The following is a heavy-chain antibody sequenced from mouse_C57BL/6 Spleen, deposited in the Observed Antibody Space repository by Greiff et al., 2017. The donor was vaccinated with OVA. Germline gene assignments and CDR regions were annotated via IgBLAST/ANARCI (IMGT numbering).Heavy chain of an antibody. CDR1: GFSLTSYA. Sequence: VKVVESGPGLVAPSQSLSITCTVSGFSLTSYAISWVRQPPGKGLEWLGVIWTGGDTNYNSALKSRLSISKDNSKSQVFLKMNSLQTDDTARYYCARKVSYYGNYYAMDYWGQGTSVTVSS. J-gene: IGHJ4*01. V-gene: IGHV2-9-1*01. CDR3: ARKVSYYGNYYAMDY. CDR2: IWTGGDT. D-gene: IGHD2-10*01.